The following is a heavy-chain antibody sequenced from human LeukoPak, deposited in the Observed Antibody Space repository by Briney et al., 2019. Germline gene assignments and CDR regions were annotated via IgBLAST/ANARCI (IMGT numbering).Heavy chain of an antibody. CDR2: IYYSGST. J-gene: IGHJ5*02. V-gene: IGHV4-39*01. CDR1: GVSISSSSYY. CDR3: ARRGYCSSTSCYEYWFDP. Sequence: KPSETLSLTCTVSGVSISSSSYYWGWIRQPPGKGLEWIGIIYYSGSTYYNPSLKSRLTISVDTSKNQFSLKLSSVTATDTAVYYCARRGYCSSTSCYEYWFDPWGQGTLVTVSS. D-gene: IGHD2-2*01.